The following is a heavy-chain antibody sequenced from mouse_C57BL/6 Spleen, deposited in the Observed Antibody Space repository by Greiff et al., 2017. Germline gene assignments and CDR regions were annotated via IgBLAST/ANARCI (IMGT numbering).Heavy chain of an antibody. J-gene: IGHJ2*01. Sequence: VQLQESGAELARPGASVKLSCKASGYTFTSYGISWVKQRTGQGLEWIGEIYPRSGNTYYNEKFKGKATLTATKSSSTAYMELRILTSEDSAVYFCARSDYYGSSLDYWGQGTTLTVSS. CDR2: IYPRSGNT. V-gene: IGHV1-81*01. D-gene: IGHD1-1*01. CDR1: GYTFTSYG. CDR3: ARSDYYGSSLDY.